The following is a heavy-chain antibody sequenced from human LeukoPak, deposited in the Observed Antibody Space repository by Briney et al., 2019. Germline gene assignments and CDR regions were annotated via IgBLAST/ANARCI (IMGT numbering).Heavy chain of an antibody. D-gene: IGHD3-10*01. CDR2: SNPSGGST. Sequence: ASVKVSCKASGYTFTSYYMHWVRQAPGQGLERMGISNPSGGSTSYAQKFQGRVTITADKSTSTAYMELSSLRSEDTAVYYCARDGSKEGTVLLWFGESSDAFDIWGQGTMVTVSS. CDR1: GYTFTSYY. J-gene: IGHJ3*02. V-gene: IGHV1-46*01. CDR3: ARDGSKEGTVLLWFGESSDAFDI.